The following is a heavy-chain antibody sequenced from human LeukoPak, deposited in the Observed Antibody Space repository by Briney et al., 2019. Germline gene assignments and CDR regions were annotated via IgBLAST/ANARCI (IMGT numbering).Heavy chain of an antibody. J-gene: IGHJ6*03. D-gene: IGHD3-10*01. CDR1: GFTFTSYW. Sequence: PGGSLRLSCAASGFTFTSYWIGWVRQMPGKGLEWMGIIYPGDSDTRYSPSFQGQVTISADKSISTAYLQWSSLKASDTAMYYCARLAYYGSGRALYYYYYMDVWGKGTTVTVSS. V-gene: IGHV5-51*01. CDR2: IYPGDSDT. CDR3: ARLAYYGSGRALYYYYYMDV.